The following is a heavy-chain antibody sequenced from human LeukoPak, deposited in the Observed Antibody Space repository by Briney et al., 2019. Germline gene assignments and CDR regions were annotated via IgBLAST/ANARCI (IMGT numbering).Heavy chain of an antibody. CDR3: ARGDLYYYMDV. CDR1: GGSISSYY. Sequence: SETLSLTCTVYGGSISSYYWSWIRQPPGEGLEWIGYIYDSGSTNYNPSLKSRVTISVDTSKNQFSLKLSSVTAADTAVYYCARGDLYYYMDVWGKGTTVTVSS. CDR2: IYDSGST. V-gene: IGHV4-59*01. J-gene: IGHJ6*03.